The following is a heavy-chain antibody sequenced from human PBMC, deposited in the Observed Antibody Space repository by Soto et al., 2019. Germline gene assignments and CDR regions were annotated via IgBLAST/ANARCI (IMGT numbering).Heavy chain of an antibody. CDR1: GASISTSSDF. Sequence: QLQLQESGPGLVRSSETLSLTCSVSGASISTSSDFWGWIRQAPGKGLEWIGNVYQSGTTRLNPYLKRRVSRFVDRSKNQFSLELNSATAADRAVYYCARQPESTSYFDYWGQGILVTVSS. CDR2: VYQSGTT. V-gene: IGHV4-39*01. CDR3: ARQPESTSYFDY. J-gene: IGHJ4*02. D-gene: IGHD2-2*01.